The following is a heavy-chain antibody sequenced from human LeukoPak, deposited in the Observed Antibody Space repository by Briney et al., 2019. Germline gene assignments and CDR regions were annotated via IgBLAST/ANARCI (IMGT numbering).Heavy chain of an antibody. J-gene: IGHJ4*02. V-gene: IGHV3-23*01. D-gene: IGHD2-15*01. CDR2: ISDSGGHT. CDR3: AKVRMGGGYLDY. Sequence: PGGSLRLSCAVSAFTFSTYAMNWGRQAPGKGLEWVSAISDSGGHTYYADSVEGRFTISRDNSKNTLYLQMNSLGAEDTAVYFCAKVRMGGGYLDYWGQGTLVTVSS. CDR1: AFTFSTYA.